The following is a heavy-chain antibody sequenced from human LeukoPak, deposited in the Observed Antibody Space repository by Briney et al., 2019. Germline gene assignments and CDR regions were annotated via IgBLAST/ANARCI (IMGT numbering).Heavy chain of an antibody. J-gene: IGHJ4*02. V-gene: IGHV4-61*02. CDR1: GGSISSGSYY. CDR2: IYTSGNT. Sequence: PSETLSLTCTVSGGSISSGSYYWSWIRQPAGKGLEWIGRIYTSGNTNYNPSLKSRVTISVDTSKNQFSLKLSSVTAADTAVYYCATSSGSYYYWGQGTLVTVSS. D-gene: IGHD1-26*01. CDR3: ATSSGSYYY.